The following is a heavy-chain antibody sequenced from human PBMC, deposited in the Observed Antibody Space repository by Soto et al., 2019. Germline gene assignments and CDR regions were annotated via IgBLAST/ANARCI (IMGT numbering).Heavy chain of an antibody. J-gene: IGHJ6*02. D-gene: IGHD6-13*01. CDR2: INPNSGGT. CDR3: ARDKSSSWYKNYYYYGMDV. CDR1: GYTFTGYY. V-gene: IGHV1-2*04. Sequence: GASVKVSCKASGYTFTGYYMHWVRQAPGQGLEWMGWINPNSGGTNYAQKFQGWVTMTRDTSISTAYMELSRLRSDDTAVYYCARDKSSSWYKNYYYYGMDVWGQGTTVTVSS.